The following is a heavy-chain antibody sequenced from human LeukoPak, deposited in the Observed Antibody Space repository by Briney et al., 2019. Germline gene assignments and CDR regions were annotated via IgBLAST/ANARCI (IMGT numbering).Heavy chain of an antibody. CDR3: TKKEWN. Sequence: PGGSLRLSCAASGFTFSSFTMSWVRQAPGKGLEWVSAIGGSGSNTYYADSVKGRFTISRDNSKNTLSLHMNSLRAEDTAVYYCTKKEWNWGQGTLVTVSS. J-gene: IGHJ4*02. CDR1: GFTFSSFT. D-gene: IGHD3-3*01. CDR2: IGGSGSNT. V-gene: IGHV3-23*01.